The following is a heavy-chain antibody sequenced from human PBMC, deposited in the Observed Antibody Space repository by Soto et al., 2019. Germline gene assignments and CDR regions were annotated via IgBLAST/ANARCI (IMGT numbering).Heavy chain of an antibody. D-gene: IGHD6-13*01. V-gene: IGHV1-3*01. Sequence: ASVKVSCKASGYTFTSHAMQWVRQAPGQRLEWMGWINAGNGNTKYSQKFQGRVTITTDTSASTAYMELSSLRSEDTAVYYCARDGIAAAGTSWFDPWGQGTLVTVSS. J-gene: IGHJ5*02. CDR1: GYTFTSHA. CDR2: INAGNGNT. CDR3: ARDGIAAAGTSWFDP.